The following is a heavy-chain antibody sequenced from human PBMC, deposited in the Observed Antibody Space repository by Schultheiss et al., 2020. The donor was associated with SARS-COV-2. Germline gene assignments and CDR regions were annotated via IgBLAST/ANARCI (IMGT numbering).Heavy chain of an antibody. V-gene: IGHV4-30-2*03. J-gene: IGHJ1*01. Sequence: SETLSLTCAVSGGSISSGGYSWSWIRQPPGKGLEWIGYIYYSGSTNYNPSLKSRVTISADTSKNQFSLKLRSVTATDTAVYYCASTSDIVVAVATAWGQGTLVTVSS. D-gene: IGHD2-15*01. CDR2: IYYSGST. CDR1: GGSISSGGYS. CDR3: ASTSDIVVAVATA.